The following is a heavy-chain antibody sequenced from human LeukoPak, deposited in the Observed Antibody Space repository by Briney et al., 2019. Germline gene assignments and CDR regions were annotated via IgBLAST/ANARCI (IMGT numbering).Heavy chain of an antibody. V-gene: IGHV3-23*01. Sequence: PGGSLRLSCAASGFTFSRYAMSWVRQALGKGLEWVSAVSGSGGSTYYADSVKGLFTISRDNSKNTLYLQMNSLRAEDTAVYYCAKRMIRGVNHDAFDLWGQGTMVTVSS. J-gene: IGHJ3*01. CDR3: AKRMIRGVNHDAFDL. CDR1: GFTFSRYA. CDR2: VSGSGGST. D-gene: IGHD3-10*01.